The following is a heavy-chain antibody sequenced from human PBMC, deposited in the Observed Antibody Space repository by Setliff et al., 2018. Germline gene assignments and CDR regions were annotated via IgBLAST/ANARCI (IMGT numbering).Heavy chain of an antibody. CDR1: GFTFSSYG. CDR3: AREEVAVGGYFDY. D-gene: IGHD6-19*01. J-gene: IGHJ4*02. Sequence: GGSLRLSCAASGFTFSSYGMHWVRQAPGKGLEWVAVIWYDGSNKYYADSVKGRFTISRDNSKNTLYLQMNSLRAEDTAVYYCAREEVAVGGYFDYWGQGTQVTVSS. CDR2: IWYDGSNK. V-gene: IGHV3-33*01.